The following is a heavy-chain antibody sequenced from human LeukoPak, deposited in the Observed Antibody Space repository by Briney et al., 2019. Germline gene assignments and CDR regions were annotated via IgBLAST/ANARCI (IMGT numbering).Heavy chain of an antibody. Sequence: SETLSLTCTVSGGSISSYYWSWIRQPPGKGLEWIGYIYYSGSTNYNPSLKSRVTLSVDTSKNQFSLNLSSVTAADTAVYYCARDGTTSDFDYWGQGTLVTVSS. CDR1: GGSISSYY. CDR3: ARDGTTSDFDY. D-gene: IGHD1-1*01. CDR2: IYYSGST. J-gene: IGHJ4*02. V-gene: IGHV4-59*01.